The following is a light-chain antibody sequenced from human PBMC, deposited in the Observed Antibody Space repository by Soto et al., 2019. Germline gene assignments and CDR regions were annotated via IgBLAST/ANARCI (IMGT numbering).Light chain of an antibody. J-gene: IGKJ5*01. CDR3: QQYNIWPPIT. Sequence: MTQFRDTVSVTPGETVPLSCGASQSVRTTLAWYQQKPGQAPRLLIYGASNRATGIPDRFSGSGSGTEFTLTISSLQSEDFAVYYCQQYNIWPPITFGQGTRLEI. V-gene: IGKV3D-15*01. CDR2: GAS. CDR1: QSVRTT.